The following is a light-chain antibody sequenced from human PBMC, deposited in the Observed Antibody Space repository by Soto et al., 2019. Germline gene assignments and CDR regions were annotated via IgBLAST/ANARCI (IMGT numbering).Light chain of an antibody. CDR1: QGISSS. V-gene: IGKV1-9*01. Sequence: DIQLTQSPSILSASVGDRVTVTCRASQGISSSLAWYQQRPGKAPKLLIYAASTLQTGVPSRFSGSGSGTEFPLTINSLQPEDVATYYCQHLSSYPHFGPGTKVDFK. J-gene: IGKJ3*01. CDR3: QHLSSYPH. CDR2: AAS.